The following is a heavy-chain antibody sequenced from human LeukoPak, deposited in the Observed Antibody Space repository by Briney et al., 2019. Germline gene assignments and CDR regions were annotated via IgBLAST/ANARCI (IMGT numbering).Heavy chain of an antibody. CDR3: AKDPVEMATTYNWFDP. Sequence: GGSLRLSCAASGFTFSSYGMHWVRQAPGKGLEWVAVIWYDGSNKYYADSVKGRFTISRDNSKNTLYLQMNSLRAEDTAVYYCAKDPVEMATTYNWFDPWGQGTLVTFSS. V-gene: IGHV3-33*06. CDR2: IWYDGSNK. J-gene: IGHJ5*02. CDR1: GFTFSSYG. D-gene: IGHD5-24*01.